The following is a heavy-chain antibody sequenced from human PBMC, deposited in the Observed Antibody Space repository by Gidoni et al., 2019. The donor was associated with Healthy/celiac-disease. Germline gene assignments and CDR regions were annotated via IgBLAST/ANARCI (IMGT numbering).Heavy chain of an antibody. V-gene: IGHV4-34*01. CDR2: INHSGST. D-gene: IGHD2-2*01. CDR3: ARGAPYQLPHFDL. J-gene: IGHJ2*01. Sequence: QVQLQQWGAGLLKPSETLSLTCAVYGGSFRGYYWSWIRQPPGKGLEWIGDINHSGSTNYNPSLKSRGTISVDTSKNQFSLKLSSVTAADTAVYYCARGAPYQLPHFDLWGRGTLVTVSS. CDR1: GGSFRGYY.